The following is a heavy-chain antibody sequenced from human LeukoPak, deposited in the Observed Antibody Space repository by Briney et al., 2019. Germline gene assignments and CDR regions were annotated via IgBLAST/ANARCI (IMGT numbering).Heavy chain of an antibody. CDR2: IIPVFGIA. CDR3: ARQAFRTGMISADY. V-gene: IGHV1-69*05. J-gene: IGHJ4*02. D-gene: IGHD1-1*01. CDR1: GGTFSNYV. Sequence: SVKVSCKASGGTFSNYVITWVRQAPGQGLEWMGGIIPVFGIATYARKFQDRVTITTDEFTSTAYMELSSLRFEDTAVYYCARQAFRTGMISADYWGQGTLVTVSS.